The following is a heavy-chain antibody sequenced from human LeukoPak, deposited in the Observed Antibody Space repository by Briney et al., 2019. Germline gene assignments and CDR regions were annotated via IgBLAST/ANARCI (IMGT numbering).Heavy chain of an antibody. D-gene: IGHD1-26*01. J-gene: IGHJ5*02. CDR2: VHYSGST. Sequence: SETLSLTCTVSGGSISSYYWSWIRQPPGKGLEWIGYVHYSGSTYYNPSLKSRVTVSVDTSKNQFSLKLSSVTAADTAVYYCARHGPYSGSLGWFDPWGQGTLVTVSS. CDR3: ARHGPYSGSLGWFDP. V-gene: IGHV4-59*08. CDR1: GGSISSYY.